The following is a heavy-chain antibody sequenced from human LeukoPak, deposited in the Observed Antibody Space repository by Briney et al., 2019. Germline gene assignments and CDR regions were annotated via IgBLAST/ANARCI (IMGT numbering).Heavy chain of an antibody. CDR1: GYTFTGYY. J-gene: IGHJ3*02. Sequence: ASVKVSCKASGYTFTGYYMHWVRQAPGQGLEWMGWINPNSGGTNYAQKFRGRVTMTRDTSISTAYMELSRLRSDDTAVYYCASPLYSSFVDRVDIWGQGTMVTVSS. CDR2: INPNSGGT. CDR3: ASPLYSSFVDRVDI. D-gene: IGHD6-6*01. V-gene: IGHV1-2*02.